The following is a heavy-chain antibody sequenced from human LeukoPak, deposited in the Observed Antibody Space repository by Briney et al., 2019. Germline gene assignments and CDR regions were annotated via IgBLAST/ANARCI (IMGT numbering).Heavy chain of an antibody. CDR2: ISGNGVGT. CDR1: GFTFSMYP. Sequence: HAGGSLRLSCAASGFTFSMYPMHWVRQAPGKGLEYVAAISGNGVGTYYSNPVKDRFTISRDNSKNTLSLQMGSLKTEDTAVYFCARRGSGYDYWGQGTLVTVSS. CDR3: ARRGSGYDY. D-gene: IGHD5-12*01. J-gene: IGHJ4*02. V-gene: IGHV3-64*01.